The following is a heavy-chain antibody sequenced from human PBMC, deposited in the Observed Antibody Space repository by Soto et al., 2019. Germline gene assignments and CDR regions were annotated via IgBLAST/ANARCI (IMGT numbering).Heavy chain of an antibody. CDR3: ARGAPDYGLGV. V-gene: IGHV1-69*02. J-gene: IGHJ6*02. D-gene: IGHD1-26*01. CDR1: GGTFSSCT. CDR2: IIPILGIA. Sequence: QVQLVQSGAEVKKPGSSVKVSCKDSGGTFSSCTIIWRRQAAGQGLEWMGRIIPILGIANYAQKFQGRGTSTADKSTSTASMELSSLRTEDPAVYYCARGAPDYGLGVLGQGTTVTVSS.